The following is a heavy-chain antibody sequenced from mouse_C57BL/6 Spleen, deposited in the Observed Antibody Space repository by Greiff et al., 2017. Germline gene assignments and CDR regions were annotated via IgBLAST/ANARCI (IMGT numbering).Heavy chain of an antibody. Sequence: EVQLQESGGDLVKPGGSLKLSCAASGFTFSSYGMSWVRQTPDKRLEWVATISSGGSYTYYPDSVKGRFTISRDNAKNPLYLQRSSLKSEDTAMYYCARVYDGYDYWGQGTTLTVSS. V-gene: IGHV5-6*01. D-gene: IGHD2-3*01. CDR1: GFTFSSYG. J-gene: IGHJ2*01. CDR2: ISSGGSYT. CDR3: ARVYDGYDY.